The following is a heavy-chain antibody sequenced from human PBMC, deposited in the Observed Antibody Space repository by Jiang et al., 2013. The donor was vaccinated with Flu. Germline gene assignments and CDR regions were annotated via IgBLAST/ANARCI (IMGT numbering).Heavy chain of an antibody. J-gene: IGHJ2*01. V-gene: IGHV3-23*01. D-gene: IGHD6-19*01. CDR3: AKGAVADDPWYFDL. Sequence: TISRDNSKNTLYLQMNSLRAEDTAVYYCAKGAVADDPWYFDLWGRGTLVTVSS.